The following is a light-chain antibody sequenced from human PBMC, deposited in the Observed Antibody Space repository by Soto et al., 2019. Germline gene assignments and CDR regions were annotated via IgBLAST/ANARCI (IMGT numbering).Light chain of an antibody. CDR3: MQATRFPQS. Sequence: DPVMTQTPLSSPVTLGQPASISCRSSQSLIHPDGNTYLSWLQQRPGQPPRLLIYQVSNRFSGVPDRFSGSGAGTDFTLKISRVEAEDVGVYYCMQATRFPQSFGQGTRLEIK. J-gene: IGKJ5*01. V-gene: IGKV2-24*01. CDR2: QVS. CDR1: QSLIHPDGNTY.